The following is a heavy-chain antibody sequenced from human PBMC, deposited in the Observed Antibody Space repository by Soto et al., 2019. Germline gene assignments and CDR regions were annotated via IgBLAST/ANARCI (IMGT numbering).Heavy chain of an antibody. CDR2: IKSKTDGGKT. J-gene: IGHJ6*03. V-gene: IGHV3-15*01. CDR1: GFTFSNAW. Sequence: PGGSLRLSCAASGFTFSNAWMSWVRQAPGKGLEWVGRIKSKTDGGKTDYAAPEKGRFTISRDESKNTLYLQMNNLKTKDKEENYCTTDPPDYGDYRDYYYYYYMDVWGEGTTVTVSS. D-gene: IGHD4-17*01. CDR3: TTDPPDYGDYRDYYYYYYMDV.